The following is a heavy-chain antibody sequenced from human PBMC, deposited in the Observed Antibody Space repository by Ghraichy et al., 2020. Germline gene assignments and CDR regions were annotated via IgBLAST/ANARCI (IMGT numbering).Heavy chain of an antibody. CDR1: GGSFSGYY. V-gene: IGHV4-34*01. D-gene: IGHD3-10*01. CDR3: ARGRFGFGELIFDY. J-gene: IGHJ4*02. CDR2: INHSGST. Sequence: SETLSLTCAVYGGSFSGYYWSWIRQPPGKGLEWIGEINHSGSTNYNPSLKSRVTISVDTSKNQFSLKLSSVTAADTAVYYCARGRFGFGELIFDYWGQGTLVTVSS.